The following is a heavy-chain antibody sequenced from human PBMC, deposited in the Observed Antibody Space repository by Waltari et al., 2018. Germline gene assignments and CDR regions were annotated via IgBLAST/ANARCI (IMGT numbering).Heavy chain of an antibody. CDR3: AKEQEAFDI. Sequence: QLQLVESGGGVVQPGKSLRLTCGASGFTRSSYFMHWVRQAPGKGMEWVAVVWSDGNEKYYGDSVKGRFTISRDNSKNIVYLQMNSLRAEDTAVYFCAKEQEAFDIWGQGTVVTVS. CDR1: GFTRSSYF. CDR2: VWSDGNEK. V-gene: IGHV3-33*06. J-gene: IGHJ3*02.